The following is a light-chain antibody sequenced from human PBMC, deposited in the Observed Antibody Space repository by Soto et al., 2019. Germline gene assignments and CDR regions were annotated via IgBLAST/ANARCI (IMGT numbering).Light chain of an antibody. Sequence: DIVMTQSPDSLAVSLGERATINCKSSQSVLYSSNNKNYLAWYQQKPGQPPKLLIYRASTRESGVPDRFSGSGSGTGFTLTISSLQAEDVAVYYCQQYFSTPLTFGGGTKVEIK. V-gene: IGKV4-1*01. J-gene: IGKJ4*01. CDR1: QSVLYSSNNKNY. CDR2: RAS. CDR3: QQYFSTPLT.